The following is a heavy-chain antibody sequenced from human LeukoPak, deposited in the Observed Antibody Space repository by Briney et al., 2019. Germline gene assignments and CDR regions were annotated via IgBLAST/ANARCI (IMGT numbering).Heavy chain of an antibody. V-gene: IGHV1-2*06. CDR2: INPNSGGT. Sequence: ASVKVSCKASGYTFTGYYMHWVRQAPGQGLEWMGRINPNSGGTNYAQKFQGRVTMTRDTSISTAYMKLSRLRSDDTAVYYCARVVTVGDAFDIWGQGTMVTVSS. D-gene: IGHD4-11*01. J-gene: IGHJ3*02. CDR1: GYTFTGYY. CDR3: ARVVTVGDAFDI.